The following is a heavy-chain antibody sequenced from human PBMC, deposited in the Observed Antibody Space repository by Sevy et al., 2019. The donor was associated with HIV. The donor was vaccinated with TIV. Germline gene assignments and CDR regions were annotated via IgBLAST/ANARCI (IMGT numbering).Heavy chain of an antibody. CDR1: GFSFRSYW. D-gene: IGHD4-4*01. V-gene: IGHV3-7*01. CDR3: ARDSKGGLDV. CDR2: IKLDGDEK. Sequence: GGSLRLSCTASGFSFRSYWMTWVRQAPGMGLEWVANIKLDGDEKYYVESLKGRFTISRDNVKNSLYLQMNNLRAEETDVYYCARDSKGGLDVWGQGTTVTVSS. J-gene: IGHJ6*02.